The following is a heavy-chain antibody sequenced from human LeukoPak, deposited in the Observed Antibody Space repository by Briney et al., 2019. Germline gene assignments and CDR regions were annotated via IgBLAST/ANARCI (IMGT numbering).Heavy chain of an antibody. CDR3: AKTYEPYYYYNGMDV. D-gene: IGHD3-22*01. V-gene: IGHV3-43D*04. J-gene: IGHJ6*02. Sequence: GGSLRLSCAGSGFIFDEYVMHWVRQAPGKGLEWVSLISRDGSITTYADSVKGRFTISRDNAKNSLYLQMNSLRAEDTALYYCAKTYEPYYYYNGMDVWGQGTTVTVSS. CDR1: GFIFDEYV. CDR2: ISRDGSIT.